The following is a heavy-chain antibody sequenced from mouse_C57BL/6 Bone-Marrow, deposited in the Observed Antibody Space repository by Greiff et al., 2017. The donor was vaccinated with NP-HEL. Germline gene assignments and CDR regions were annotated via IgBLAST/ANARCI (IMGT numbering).Heavy chain of an antibody. CDR3: ARSKWLRTPYYYAMDY. J-gene: IGHJ4*01. CDR2: IYPGGGYT. CDR1: GYTFTNYW. V-gene: IGHV1-63*01. D-gene: IGHD2-2*01. Sequence: QVQLQQSGAELVRPGTSVKMSCKASGYTFTNYWIGWAKQRPGHGLEWIGDIYPGGGYTNYNEKFKGKATLTADKSSSTAYMQFSSLTSEDSAIYYCARSKWLRTPYYYAMDYWGQGTSVTVSA.